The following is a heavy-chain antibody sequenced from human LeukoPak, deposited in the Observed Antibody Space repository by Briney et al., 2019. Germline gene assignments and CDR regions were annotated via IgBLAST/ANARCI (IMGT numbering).Heavy chain of an antibody. CDR1: GFTFSTCA. D-gene: IGHD1-14*01. CDR2: ISGTTSGT. CDR3: AKVRTYFYHGLDV. J-gene: IGHJ6*02. Sequence: GGSLRLSCTAIGFTFSTCAMSWVRQAPGKGLEWVSGISGTTSGTYYADSVKGRFTISRDNSKNTLFLQVNSLRAEDTAVYYCAKVRTYFYHGLDVWGQGTTVTVSS. V-gene: IGHV3-23*01.